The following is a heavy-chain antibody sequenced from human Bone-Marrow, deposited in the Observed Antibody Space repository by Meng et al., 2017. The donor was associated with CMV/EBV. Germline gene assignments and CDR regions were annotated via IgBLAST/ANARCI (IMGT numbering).Heavy chain of an antibody. CDR1: GYSFTSYW. CDR3: ARQTSGWPNWFDP. Sequence: KVSCKGSGYSFTSYWIGWVRQMPGKGLEWMGIIYPGDSDTRYSPSFQGHVTISVDKSISTAYLQWSSLKASDTAMYYCARQTSGWPNWFDPWGQGNVVTVS. CDR2: IYPGDSDT. V-gene: IGHV5-51*01. D-gene: IGHD6-19*01. J-gene: IGHJ5*02.